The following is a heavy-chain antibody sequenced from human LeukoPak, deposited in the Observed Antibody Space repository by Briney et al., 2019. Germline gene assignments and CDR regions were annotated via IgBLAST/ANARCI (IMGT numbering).Heavy chain of an antibody. V-gene: IGHV1-8*03. CDR3: ARGFRTRRQIFDY. J-gene: IGHJ4*02. Sequence: GASVKVSCKASGYTFTSYDINWVRQATGQGLEWMGWMNPNSGNTGYAQKFQGRVTITRNTSISTAYMELSSLRSEDTVVYYCARGFRTRRQIFDYWGQGTLVTVSS. CDR1: GYTFTSYD. CDR2: MNPNSGNT.